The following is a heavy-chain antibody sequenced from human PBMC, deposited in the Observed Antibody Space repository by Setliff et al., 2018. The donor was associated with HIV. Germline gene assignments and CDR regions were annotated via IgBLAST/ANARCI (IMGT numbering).Heavy chain of an antibody. Sequence: GSLRLSCAASGFTFDDYGMSWVRQAPGKGPEWVSTIPVGDPTTYYAASVKGRFTIFRDNSKNTLYLQMNSLRAEDTAVYYCARDRVELFWDGELNYMDVWGKGTTVTVSS. CDR3: ARDRVELFWDGELNYMDV. V-gene: IGHV3-23*01. D-gene: IGHD3-10*01. J-gene: IGHJ6*03. CDR2: IPVGDPTT. CDR1: GFTFDDYG.